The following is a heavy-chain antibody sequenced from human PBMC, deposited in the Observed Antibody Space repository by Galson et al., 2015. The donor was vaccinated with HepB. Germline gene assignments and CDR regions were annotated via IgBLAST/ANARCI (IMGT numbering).Heavy chain of an antibody. Sequence: SLTCTVSGGSISSYHWSWIRQPPGKGLEWIGYIYSSGSTSYNPSLKSRVTISVDTSKNQFSLRLSSVTAADTAVYYCARWSSGYYPDDAFDIWGQGTMVTVSS. D-gene: IGHD3-22*01. CDR1: GGSISSYH. V-gene: IGHV4-59*01. CDR3: ARWSSGYYPDDAFDI. J-gene: IGHJ3*02. CDR2: IYSSGST.